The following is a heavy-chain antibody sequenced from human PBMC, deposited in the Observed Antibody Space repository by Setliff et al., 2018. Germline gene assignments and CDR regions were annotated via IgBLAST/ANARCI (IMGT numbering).Heavy chain of an antibody. CDR2: ISPYSGKT. CDR3: ARGRGPDIVVTIPGDY. V-gene: IGHV1-18*01. J-gene: IGHJ4*02. D-gene: IGHD2-15*01. CDR1: GYNFITLG. Sequence: WASVKVSCKTSGYNFITLGINWVRQAPGQGLEWVGWISPYSGKTDYAQKFQGRVIMTIDSSTTTAYMELKNLRSDDTAVYFCARGRGPDIVVTIPGDYWGQGTQVTVSS.